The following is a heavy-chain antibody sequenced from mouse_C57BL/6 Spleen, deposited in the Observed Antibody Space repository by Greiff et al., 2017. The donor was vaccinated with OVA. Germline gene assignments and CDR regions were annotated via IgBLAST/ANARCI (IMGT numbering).Heavy chain of an antibody. CDR2: FYPGGGSI. CDR1: GYTFTEYT. CDR3: AGQIYYDYDGFAD. D-gene: IGHD2-4*01. Sequence: QVQLKESGAELVKPGASVKLSCKASGYTFTEYTIHWVKQRSGQGLEWIGWFYPGGGSIKYNEKFKDKATLTADKSSSTVYMELSRLTSEDSAVYVCAGQIYYDYDGFADWGQGTLVTVAA. V-gene: IGHV1-62-2*01. J-gene: IGHJ3*01.